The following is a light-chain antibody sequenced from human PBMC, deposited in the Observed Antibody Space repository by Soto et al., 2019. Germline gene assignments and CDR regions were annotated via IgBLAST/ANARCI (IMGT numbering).Light chain of an antibody. CDR2: GNS. CDR3: QSYDSSLSKGV. CDR1: SSNIGAGYD. V-gene: IGLV1-40*01. Sequence: VLTQPPSVSGAPGQRVTISCTGSSSNIGAGYDVHWYQQLPGTAPKLLIYGNSNRPSGVPDRFSGSKSGTSASLAITGLQAEDEADYYCQSYDSSLSKGVFGTGTKV. J-gene: IGLJ1*01.